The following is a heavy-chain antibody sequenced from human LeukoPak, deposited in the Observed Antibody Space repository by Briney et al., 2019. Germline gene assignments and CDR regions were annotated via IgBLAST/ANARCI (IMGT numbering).Heavy chain of an antibody. CDR1: GYTFTSYA. CDR2: TNAGNGNT. J-gene: IGHJ4*02. CDR3: ARDFRGYGDYYFDY. V-gene: IGHV1-3*01. Sequence: ASVKVSCKASGYTFTSYAMHWVRQAPGQRLEWMGWTNAGNGNTKYSQKFQGRVTITRDTSASTAYMELSSLRSEDTAVYYCARDFRGYGDYYFDYWGQGTLVTVSP. D-gene: IGHD4-17*01.